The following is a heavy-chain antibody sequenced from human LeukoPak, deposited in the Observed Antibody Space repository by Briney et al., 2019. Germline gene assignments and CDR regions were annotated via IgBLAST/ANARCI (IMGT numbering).Heavy chain of an antibody. CDR3: AGDGDGYNTIDY. D-gene: IGHD5-24*01. CDR1: GFTVSSNY. V-gene: IGHV3-53*01. Sequence: PGGSLRLSCAASGFTVSSNYMSWVRQAPGKGLEWVSVIYSGGSTYYADSVKGRFTISRDNAKNSLYLQMNSLRAEDTAVYYCAGDGDGYNTIDYWGQGTLVTVSS. J-gene: IGHJ4*02. CDR2: IYSGGST.